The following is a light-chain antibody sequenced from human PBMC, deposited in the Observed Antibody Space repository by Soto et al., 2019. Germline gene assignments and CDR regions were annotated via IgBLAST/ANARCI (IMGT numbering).Light chain of an antibody. J-gene: IGKJ2*01. CDR3: QQYGTSPYT. Sequence: IVLTQSTGTLSWSPGESATLSCRASQSVKSDYLAWYQQKRGQPPRLLIYGASRRATGTPDRFSGSGSGTEFTLTISRLEPEDFAVYYCQQYGTSPYTLGQGTKLEIK. V-gene: IGKV3-20*01. CDR1: QSVKSDY. CDR2: GAS.